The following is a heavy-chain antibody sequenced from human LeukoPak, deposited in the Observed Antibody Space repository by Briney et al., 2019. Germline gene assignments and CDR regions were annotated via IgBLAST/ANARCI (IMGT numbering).Heavy chain of an antibody. CDR1: GFIPSNYA. Sequence: GGSLRLSCAASGFIPSNYAMSWVRQAPGKGLEWVSSISSSSSYIYYADSVKGRFTISRDNAKNSLYLQMNSLRAEDTAVYYCARDRLGPVSYWGQGTLVTVSS. D-gene: IGHD3-9*01. CDR2: ISSSSSYI. CDR3: ARDRLGPVSY. V-gene: IGHV3-21*01. J-gene: IGHJ4*02.